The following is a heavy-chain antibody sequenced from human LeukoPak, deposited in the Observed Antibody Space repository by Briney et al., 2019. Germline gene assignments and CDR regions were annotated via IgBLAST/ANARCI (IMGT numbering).Heavy chain of an antibody. D-gene: IGHD4-23*01. V-gene: IGHV4-34*01. J-gene: IGHJ4*02. CDR2: INHSGST. Sequence: SETLSLTCAVYGGSFSGCYWSWIRQPPGKGLEWIGEINHSGSTNYNPSLKSRVTISVDTSKNQFSLKLSSVTAADTAVYYCARLTVVTRQIDYWGQGTLVTVSS. CDR1: GGSFSGCY. CDR3: ARLTVVTRQIDY.